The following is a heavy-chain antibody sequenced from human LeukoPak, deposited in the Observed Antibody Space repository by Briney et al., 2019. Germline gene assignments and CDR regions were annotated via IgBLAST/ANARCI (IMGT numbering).Heavy chain of an antibody. J-gene: IGHJ4*02. D-gene: IGHD5-12*01. CDR2: IDSSSSYI. CDR3: ARDPATPHDH. Sequence: GGSLRLSCAASGFTFSTCSMNWVRQAPGKGLEWVASIDSSSSYIYYADSEKGRLTISRDNAKNSLYLQMNSLRAEDTAVYYCARDPATPHDHWGQGTLVTVSS. CDR1: GFTFSTCS. V-gene: IGHV3-21*01.